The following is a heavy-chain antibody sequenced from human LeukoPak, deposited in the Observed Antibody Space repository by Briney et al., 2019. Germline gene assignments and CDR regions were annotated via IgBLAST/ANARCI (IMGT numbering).Heavy chain of an antibody. Sequence: GGSLRLSCAASGFTFDDYGMSWVRQGPGKGLEWVSAISGSGGSTYYANSVKGRFTISRDNSKNTLYLQMNSLRAEDSAIYYCARGHSAWYDYWGQGTLVTVSS. V-gene: IGHV3-23*01. D-gene: IGHD6-19*01. CDR2: ISGSGGST. J-gene: IGHJ4*02. CDR1: GFTFDDYG. CDR3: ARGHSAWYDY.